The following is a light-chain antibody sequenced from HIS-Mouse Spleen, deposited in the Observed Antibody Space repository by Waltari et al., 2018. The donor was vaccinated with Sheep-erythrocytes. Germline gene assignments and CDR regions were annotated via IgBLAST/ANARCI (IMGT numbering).Light chain of an antibody. Sequence: DIQMTQSPSTMSASVGDSVTITCRASQSISSWLAWYQQLPGKAPKLLIYKASSLESGVPSRFSGSGSGTEFTLTISSLQPDDFATYYCQQYNSYSWTFGQGTKVEIK. CDR3: QQYNSYSWT. CDR1: QSISSW. J-gene: IGKJ1*01. V-gene: IGKV1-5*03. CDR2: KAS.